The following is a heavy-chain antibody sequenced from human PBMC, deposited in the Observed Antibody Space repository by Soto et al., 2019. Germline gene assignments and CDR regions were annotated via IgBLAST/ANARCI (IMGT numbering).Heavy chain of an antibody. V-gene: IGHV4-4*07. CDR1: GGSINNYY. J-gene: IGHJ4*02. CDR2: IYSSGSI. CDR3: ARQMTYSSSWHDC. D-gene: IGHD6-13*01. Sequence: SETLSLTCSVSGGSINNYYWSWIRQPAGKGLEYIGRIYSSGSINYNPSLKSRVTMSVDTSKNQFSLKVRSVTAADTAVYYCARQMTYSSSWHDCWGQGTLVTVSS.